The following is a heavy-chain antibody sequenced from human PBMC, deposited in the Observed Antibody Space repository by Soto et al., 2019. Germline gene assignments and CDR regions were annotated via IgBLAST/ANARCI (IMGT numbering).Heavy chain of an antibody. CDR1: GDSISSDGYY. V-gene: IGHV4-31*03. J-gene: IGHJ4*02. Sequence: QVQLQESGPGLVKPSQTLSLTCTVSGDSISSDGYYWNWIRQHPGKDLEWIGYISYTGSPYYNPSLKSRVTMSLDASKNHFSLELTSVTGEDTAVYYCARGPLYILSAGVFACWGLGTLVTVSS. CDR2: ISYTGSP. D-gene: IGHD2-2*02. CDR3: ARGPLYILSAGVFAC.